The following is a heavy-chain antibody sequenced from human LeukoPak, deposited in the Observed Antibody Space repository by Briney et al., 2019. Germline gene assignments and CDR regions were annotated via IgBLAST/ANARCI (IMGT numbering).Heavy chain of an antibody. D-gene: IGHD3-10*01. CDR2: IYYSGST. CDR3: AREVSWFWFDY. J-gene: IGHJ4*02. V-gene: IGHV4-30-4*01. Sequence: SQTLSLTCTVSGGSISSGDYYWSWIRQPPGKGLEWIGYIYYSGSTYYNPSLKSRVTTSVDTSKNQFSLKLSSVTAADTAVYYCAREVSWFWFDYWGQGTLVTVSS. CDR1: GGSISSGDYY.